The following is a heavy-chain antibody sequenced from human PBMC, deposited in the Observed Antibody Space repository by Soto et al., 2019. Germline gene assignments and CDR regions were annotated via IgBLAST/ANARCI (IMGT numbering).Heavy chain of an antibody. Sequence: QVRLVESGGGVVQPGRSLRLSCAVSGFTVSSYGMHWVRQAPGKGLEWVAVISRDGGTKFYAESVKGRFTISKDNSRNTLFLEMNSLRGDDMAVYYCTGEVASGYWGQGTLVTVSS. CDR2: ISRDGGTK. CDR3: TGEVASGY. CDR1: GFTVSSYG. D-gene: IGHD2-8*02. J-gene: IGHJ4*02. V-gene: IGHV3-30*03.